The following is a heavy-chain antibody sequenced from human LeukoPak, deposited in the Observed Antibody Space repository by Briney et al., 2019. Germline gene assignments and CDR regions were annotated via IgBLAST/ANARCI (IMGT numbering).Heavy chain of an antibody. CDR2: IHIYRGNT. J-gene: IGHJ5*02. D-gene: IGHD6-13*01. V-gene: IGHV1-18*01. CDR3: ARDVGITVADSFDP. Sequence: GSVKVSCKASGYSYTNYGISWVRQAPGQGLEWMGWIHIYRGNTNYAQKFQGRVTMTTDTSTSTVYMEVRGLRSDDTAMYYCARDVGITVADSFDPWGQGTLVTVSS. CDR1: GYSYTNYG.